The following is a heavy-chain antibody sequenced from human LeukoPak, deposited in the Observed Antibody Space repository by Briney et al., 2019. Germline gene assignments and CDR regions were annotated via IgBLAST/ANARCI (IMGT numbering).Heavy chain of an antibody. CDR3: ARGGLNLDAFDI. J-gene: IGHJ3*02. V-gene: IGHV3-21*01. CDR1: GFTFSSYS. CDR2: IGSRSTYT. Sequence: KPGGSLRLSCAASGFTFSSYSMNWVRQAPGKGLEWVSSIGSRSTYTYSADSVKGRFTISRDNAKNSLYLQMNSLRAGDTAVYYCARGGLNLDAFDIWGQGTMVTVSS. D-gene: IGHD1-14*01.